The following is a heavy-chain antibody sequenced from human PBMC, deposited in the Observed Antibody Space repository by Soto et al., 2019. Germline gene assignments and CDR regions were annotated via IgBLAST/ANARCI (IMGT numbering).Heavy chain of an antibody. CDR2: IYTSGST. CDR1: GGSISGYH. V-gene: IGHV4-4*07. D-gene: IGHD3-10*01. CDR3: ARGKTLGSGSYFQQSWFDP. J-gene: IGHJ5*02. Sequence: QVQLQESGPGLVKPSETLSLTCTVSGGSISGYHWSWMRQPAGKGLEWIGRIYTSGSTNYNPSLKSRLTMSVDTSKNQCSLELSSVTAADTAVYYCARGKTLGSGSYFQQSWFDPWGQGTRVTVSS.